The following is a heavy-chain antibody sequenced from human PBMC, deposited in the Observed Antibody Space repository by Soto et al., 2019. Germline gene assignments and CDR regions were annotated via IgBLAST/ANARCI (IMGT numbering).Heavy chain of an antibody. CDR3: EERPTGWYIFEY. CDR2: IYGNNDK. CDR1: VCSLRTSGVR. V-gene: IGHV2-5*01. Sequence: SCPTLVNPTQTLTLTCTFSVCSLRTSGVRXGWIRQPPGKAPDWLALIYGNNDKRYSASLKSRVTITKDTSKNQLVLTMTNMDPLETGTYYCEERPTGWYIFEYRGEGTVV. J-gene: IGHJ4*02. D-gene: IGHD6-19*01.